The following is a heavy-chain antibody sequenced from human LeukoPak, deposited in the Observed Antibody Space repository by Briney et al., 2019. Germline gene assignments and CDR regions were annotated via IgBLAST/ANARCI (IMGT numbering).Heavy chain of an antibody. CDR2: ISSSGSTI. D-gene: IGHD6-13*01. V-gene: IGHV3-11*01. Sequence: GGSLRLSCAASGFTFSDYYMSWIRQAPGKGLEWVSYISSSGSTIYYADSVKGRFTISRDNAKNSLYPQMNSLRAEDTAVYYCARDLTYSSSWYDLLDPWGQGTLVTVSS. CDR3: ARDLTYSSSWYDLLDP. J-gene: IGHJ5*02. CDR1: GFTFSDYY.